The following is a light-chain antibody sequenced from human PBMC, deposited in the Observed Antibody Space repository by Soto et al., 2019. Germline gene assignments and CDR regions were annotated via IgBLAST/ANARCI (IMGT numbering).Light chain of an antibody. Sequence: QSALTQPRSVSGSPGQSVTISCTGTNSDVGAYNFVSWYQQHPGKAPKLLIYDETRRSSGVPDRFSGSKSDNTASLSISGLQAEDEADYYCCSYAGDYTFTFGGGTKLTVL. J-gene: IGLJ3*02. CDR1: NSDVGAYNF. CDR3: CSYAGDYTFT. V-gene: IGLV2-11*01. CDR2: DET.